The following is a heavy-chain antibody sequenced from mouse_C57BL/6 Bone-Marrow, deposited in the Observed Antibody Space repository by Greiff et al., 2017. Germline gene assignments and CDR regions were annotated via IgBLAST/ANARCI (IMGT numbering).Heavy chain of an antibody. CDR2: IHPNSGST. J-gene: IGHJ3*01. D-gene: IGHD1-1*01. CDR3: AGLTKGFAY. V-gene: IGHV1-64*01. CDR1: GYTFTSYW. Sequence: VQLQQPGAELVKPGASVKLSCKASGYTFTSYWMHWVKQRPGQGLEWIGMIHPNSGSTNYNVKFKSKATLTVDKSSSTAYMQLSSLTSEDSAVYYCAGLTKGFAYWGQGTLVTVSA.